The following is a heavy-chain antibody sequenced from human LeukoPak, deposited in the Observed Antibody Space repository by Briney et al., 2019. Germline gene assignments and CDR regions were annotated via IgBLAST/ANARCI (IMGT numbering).Heavy chain of an antibody. D-gene: IGHD6-13*01. CDR2: MNPNSGNT. Sequence: ASVKVSCKASGYTFTNYDINWVRQATGQGLEWMGWMNPNSGNTNYAQKFQGRVTMTRNTSISTAYMELSSLRSDDTAVYYCARNGQQVRYFQHWGQGTLVTVSS. J-gene: IGHJ1*01. V-gene: IGHV1-8*01. CDR1: GYTFTNYD. CDR3: ARNGQQVRYFQH.